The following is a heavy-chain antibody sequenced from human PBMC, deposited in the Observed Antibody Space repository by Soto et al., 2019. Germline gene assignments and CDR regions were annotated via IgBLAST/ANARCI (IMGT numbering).Heavy chain of an antibody. CDR3: SDVGGLYWFDP. J-gene: IGHJ5*02. Sequence: GESLKLSCTASGFTFGDYAMSWVRQPPEKGLEWVGLIRRKAYGGTTEYAASVKGRFTISRDDSKSIAYLPLNSVKPEDTAVYYCSDVGGLYWFDPWGQGTLVTVSS. CDR2: IRRKAYGGTT. D-gene: IGHD2-15*01. V-gene: IGHV3-49*04. CDR1: GFTFGDYA.